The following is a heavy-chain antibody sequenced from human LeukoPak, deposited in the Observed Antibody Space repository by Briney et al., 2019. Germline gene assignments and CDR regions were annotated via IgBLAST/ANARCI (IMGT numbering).Heavy chain of an antibody. CDR2: IHYSGST. J-gene: IGHJ5*02. CDR3: ACGSNNWYNWFDP. D-gene: IGHD1-1*01. V-gene: IGHV4-31*03. CDR1: GGSISSSSYY. Sequence: KASETLSLTCTSGGSISSSSYYWGWIRQPPGKGLEWIGYIHYSGSTYYHPSLKSRVSMSVDTSRNQFSLKLSSVTAADTAVYYCACGSNNWYNWFDPWGQGTLVTVSS.